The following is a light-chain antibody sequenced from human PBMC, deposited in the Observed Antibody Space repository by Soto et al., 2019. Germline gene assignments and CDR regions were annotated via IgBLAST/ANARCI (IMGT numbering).Light chain of an antibody. CDR3: SSYTTSNTRQIV. J-gene: IGLJ1*01. CDR2: DVS. V-gene: IGLV2-14*03. CDR1: SSEVDGYNY. Sequence: QSALTQPASVSGSPGQSITIYCTGNSSEVDGYNYVSWYQHHPGKAPKLLIYDVSNRPSGVSNRFSGSKSDNTASLTISGLQPEDEADYYCSSYTTSNTRQIVFGTGTKVTVL.